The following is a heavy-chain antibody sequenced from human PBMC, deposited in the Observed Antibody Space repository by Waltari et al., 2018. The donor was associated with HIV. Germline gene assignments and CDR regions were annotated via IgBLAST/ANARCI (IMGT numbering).Heavy chain of an antibody. J-gene: IGHJ2*01. CDR3: ARPYGGTLVPYWYFDL. Sequence: EVQLVQSRSEANKPGEALKIACKGSGYSFTRYWIGWVSQLPGKGLEWMGIIYPGDSDTRYSPSFQGQVTISADKSISTAYLQWSSLKASDTAMYYCARPYGGTLVPYWYFDLWGRGTLVTVSS. CDR2: IYPGDSDT. CDR1: GYSFTRYW. V-gene: IGHV5-51*01. D-gene: IGHD4-17*01.